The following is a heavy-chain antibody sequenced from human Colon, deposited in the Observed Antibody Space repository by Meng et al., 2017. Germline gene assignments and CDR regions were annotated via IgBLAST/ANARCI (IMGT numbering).Heavy chain of an antibody. Sequence: QVQLQESGPGLVKPSQTLSLICTVSGGSISGDYYWSWIRQHPGKGLEWIGYISYTGSTYPNPSLRSRVTISVDTSKSQFSLKLTSVTAADTAVYYCARRVRGVISWFDPWGQGTLVTVSS. J-gene: IGHJ5*02. CDR3: ARRVRGVISWFDP. D-gene: IGHD3-10*01. V-gene: IGHV4-31*03. CDR2: ISYTGST. CDR1: GGSISGDYY.